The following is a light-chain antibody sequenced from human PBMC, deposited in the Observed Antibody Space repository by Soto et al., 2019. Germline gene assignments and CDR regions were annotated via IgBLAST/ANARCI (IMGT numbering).Light chain of an antibody. J-gene: IGLJ2*01. CDR2: EDN. Sequence: NFMLTQPHSVSESPGKTVRISCTRSSGRIASNYVQWYQQRPGSAPTTVIYEDNQRPSGVPDRFSGSTDGSSNSASLTNSGLQTEDEADYYSQSYDSSTVVFGGGTKLTVL. CDR3: QSYDSSTVV. CDR1: SGRIASNY. V-gene: IGLV6-57*04.